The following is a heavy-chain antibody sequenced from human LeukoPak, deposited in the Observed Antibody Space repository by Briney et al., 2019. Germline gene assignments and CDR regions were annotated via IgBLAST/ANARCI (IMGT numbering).Heavy chain of an antibody. Sequence: SVKVPCKASGGTFSSYAISWVRQAPGQGLEWMGGIIPIFGTANYAQKFQGRVTITADESTSTAYMELSSLRSEDTAVYYCAKYYYDSSGYAGFDYWGQGTLVTVSS. CDR3: AKYYYDSSGYAGFDY. CDR1: GGTFSSYA. D-gene: IGHD3-22*01. J-gene: IGHJ4*02. V-gene: IGHV1-69*13. CDR2: IIPIFGTA.